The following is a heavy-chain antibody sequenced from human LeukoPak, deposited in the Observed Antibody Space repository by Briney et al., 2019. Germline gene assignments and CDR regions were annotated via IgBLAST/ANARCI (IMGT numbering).Heavy chain of an antibody. CDR2: IKSKTDGGTT. CDR3: LSGSGYYYYYGMDV. V-gene: IGHV3-15*01. J-gene: IGHJ6*02. D-gene: IGHD2-15*01. CDR1: GFTFNNAW. Sequence: GGSLRLSCAASGFTFNNAWMSWVRQAPGKGLEWVGRIKSKTDGGTTDYAAPVKGRFTISRDDSKNTLYLQMNSLKTEDTAVYYCLSGSGYYYYYGMDVWGQGTTVTVSS.